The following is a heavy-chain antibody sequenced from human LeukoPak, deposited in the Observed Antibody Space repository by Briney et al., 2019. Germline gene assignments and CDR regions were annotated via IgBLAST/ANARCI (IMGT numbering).Heavy chain of an antibody. D-gene: IGHD2-2*01. CDR1: GYIFTGYY. V-gene: IGHV1-2*02. CDR3: ARANALYCSSTSCLFDY. J-gene: IGHJ4*02. Sequence: WASVKVSCKASGYIFTGYYMHWVRQAPGQGLEWMAWINPNSGGTYYAQNFHDRITMTRDTSISTAYMELSRLRSDDTAIYYCARANALYCSSTSCLFDYWGQGTLVTVSS. CDR2: INPNSGGT.